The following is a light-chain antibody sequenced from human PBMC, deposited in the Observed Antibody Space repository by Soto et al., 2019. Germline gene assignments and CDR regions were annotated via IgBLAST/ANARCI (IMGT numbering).Light chain of an antibody. J-gene: IGKJ2*01. CDR2: GAS. CDR1: QSVSSSY. V-gene: IGKV3-20*01. Sequence: EIVLTQSPGTLSLSPGERATLSCRASQSVSSSYLDWYQQKPGQAPRLLIYGASSRATGIPDRFSGSGSGTDFTLTISRLEPEDFAVYYCQQYGSTPRYTFGQGTKLETK. CDR3: QQYGSTPRYT.